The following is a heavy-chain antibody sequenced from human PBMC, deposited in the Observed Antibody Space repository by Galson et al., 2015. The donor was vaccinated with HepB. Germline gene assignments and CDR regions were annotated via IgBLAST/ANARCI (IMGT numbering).Heavy chain of an antibody. CDR2: ISYDGSNK. CDR1: GFSVSSNY. CDR3: AKAVKQWLVQGDWFDP. Sequence: SLRLSCAASGFSVSSNYMSWVRQAPGKGLEWVAVISYDGSNKYYADSVKGRFTISRDNSKNTLYLQMNSLRAEDTAVYYCAKAVKQWLVQGDWFDPWGQGTLVTVPS. J-gene: IGHJ5*02. V-gene: IGHV3-30*18. D-gene: IGHD6-19*01.